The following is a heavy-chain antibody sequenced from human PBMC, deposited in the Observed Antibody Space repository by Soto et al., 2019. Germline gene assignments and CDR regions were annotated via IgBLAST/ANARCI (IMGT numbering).Heavy chain of an antibody. CDR2: IRSKANSYAT. CDR1: GFTFSGSA. CDR3: TRLTAKDSSSWPYYFDY. V-gene: IGHV3-73*01. D-gene: IGHD6-13*01. Sequence: EVQLVESGGGLVQPGGSLKLSCAASGFTFSGSAMHWVRQASGQGLEWVGRIRSKANSYATAYAASVKGRFTISRDDSKNTAYLQMNSLKTEDTAVYYCTRLTAKDSSSWPYYFDYWGQGTLVTVSS. J-gene: IGHJ4*02.